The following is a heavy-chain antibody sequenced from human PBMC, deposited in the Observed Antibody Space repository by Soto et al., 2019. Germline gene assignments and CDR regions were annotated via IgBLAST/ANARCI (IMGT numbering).Heavy chain of an antibody. Sequence: SETLSLTCTVSGGSISSYYWSWIRQPPGKGLEWIGYIYYSGSTNYNPSLKSRVTISVDTSKNQFSLKLSSVTAADTAVYYCARGRIFDYWGRGTLVTVSS. V-gene: IGHV4-59*01. J-gene: IGHJ4*02. CDR1: GGSISSYY. D-gene: IGHD2-15*01. CDR2: IYYSGST. CDR3: ARGRIFDY.